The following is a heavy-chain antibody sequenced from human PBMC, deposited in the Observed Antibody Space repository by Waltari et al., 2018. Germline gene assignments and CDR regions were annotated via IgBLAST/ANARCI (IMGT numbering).Heavy chain of an antibody. CDR1: GFTFSRYG. Sequence: QVQLVESGGGVVQPGRSLRLSCAASGFTFSRYGMHWVRQAPGKGLEWVAVEWYDGSNKYYADSVKGRFTISRDNSKNTLYLQMNSLRAEDTAVYYCARDRRLLSPSHAFDIWGQGTMVTVSS. CDR2: EWYDGSNK. D-gene: IGHD6-25*01. V-gene: IGHV3-33*01. CDR3: ARDRRLLSPSHAFDI. J-gene: IGHJ3*02.